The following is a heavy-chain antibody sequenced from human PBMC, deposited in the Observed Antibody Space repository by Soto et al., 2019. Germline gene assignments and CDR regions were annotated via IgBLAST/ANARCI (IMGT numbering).Heavy chain of an antibody. Sequence: EVQLLESGGGLVQPGGSLRLSCAASGFTFSSYAMTWVRQAPGKGLEWVSAIGGGGGSTYYADSVKGRFTISRDNSKNTLYLQMNSLRAEDTAVYYCARTGTTRFDYWGQGTLVTVSS. V-gene: IGHV3-23*01. CDR2: IGGGGGST. D-gene: IGHD1-7*01. CDR3: ARTGTTRFDY. J-gene: IGHJ4*02. CDR1: GFTFSSYA.